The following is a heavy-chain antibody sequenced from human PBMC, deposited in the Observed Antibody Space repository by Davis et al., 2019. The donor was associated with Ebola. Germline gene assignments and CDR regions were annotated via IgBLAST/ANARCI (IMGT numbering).Heavy chain of an antibody. CDR3: ARARGYCTGGVCYDGVYYGMDV. D-gene: IGHD2-8*02. CDR2: IWYDGSNK. V-gene: IGHV3-33*01. Sequence: GESLKISCAASGLTFSSYGMHWVRQAPGKGLEWVAVIWYDGSNKYYADSVKGRFTISRDNSKNTLYLQMNSLRAEDTAVYYCARARGYCTGGVCYDGVYYGMDVWGQGTTVTVSS. CDR1: GLTFSSYG. J-gene: IGHJ6*02.